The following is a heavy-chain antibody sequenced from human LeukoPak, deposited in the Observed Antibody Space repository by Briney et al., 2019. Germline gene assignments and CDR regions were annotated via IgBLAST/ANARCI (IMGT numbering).Heavy chain of an antibody. V-gene: IGHV1-8*01. D-gene: IGHD6-13*01. J-gene: IGHJ4*02. CDR2: MNPNSGNT. CDR1: GYTFTSYD. CDR3: ARGGVRIAAATFLLY. Sequence: ASVKVSCKASGYTFTSYDINWVRQATGQGLAWMGWMNPNSGNTGYAQKFQGRVTMTRNTSISTAYMELSSLRSEDTAVYYCARGGVRIAAATFLLYWGQGTLVTVSS.